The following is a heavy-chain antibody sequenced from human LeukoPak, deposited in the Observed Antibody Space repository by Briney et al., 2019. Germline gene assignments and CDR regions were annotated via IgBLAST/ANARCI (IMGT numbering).Heavy chain of an antibody. Sequence: NPSETLSLTCTVSGGSISSGGYYWSWIRQPPGKGLEWIGYMYYSGSTNYNPSLKSRVTMSVDTSKNHFSLKMSSVTAADTAVYYCARDIGGRYSWYYFDYWGRGTLVTVSS. CDR1: GGSISSGGYY. CDR3: ARDIGGRYSWYYFDY. D-gene: IGHD2-8*01. J-gene: IGHJ4*02. CDR2: MYYSGST. V-gene: IGHV4-61*03.